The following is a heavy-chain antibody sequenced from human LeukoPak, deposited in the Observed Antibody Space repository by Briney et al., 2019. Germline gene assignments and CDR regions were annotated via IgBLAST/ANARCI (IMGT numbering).Heavy chain of an antibody. Sequence: ASVKVSYKASGYTLTCYYMHWVRQAPGQGLEWMGWINPNSGGTNYAQKFQGWVTMTRDTSISTAYMELSRLRSDDTAVYYCARGTTVYDYWGQGTLVTVSS. J-gene: IGHJ4*02. CDR1: GYTLTCYY. CDR3: ARGTTVYDY. D-gene: IGHD1-7*01. CDR2: INPNSGGT. V-gene: IGHV1-2*04.